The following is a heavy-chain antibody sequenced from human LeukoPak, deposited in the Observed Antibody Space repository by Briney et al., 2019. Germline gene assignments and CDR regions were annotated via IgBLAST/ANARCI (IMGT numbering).Heavy chain of an antibody. CDR3: ASGLWFGELLSYYYYYYMDV. CDR1: GGSISSGDYY. CDR2: IYYSGST. J-gene: IGHJ6*03. Sequence: SQTLSLTCTVSGGSISSGDYYWSWIRQPPGKGLEWIGYIYYSGSTYYNPSLKSRVTISVDTSKNQFSLKLSSVTAADTAVYYCASGLWFGELLSYYYYYYMDVWGKGTTVTVSS. D-gene: IGHD3-10*01. V-gene: IGHV4-30-4*08.